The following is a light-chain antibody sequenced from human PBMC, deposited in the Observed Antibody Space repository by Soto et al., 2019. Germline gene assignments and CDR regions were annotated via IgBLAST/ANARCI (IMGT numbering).Light chain of an antibody. V-gene: IGLV2-8*02. Sequence: QSLLTQPASASRSPGQSVTISCHGTSSDVGRYKYVSWFQHHPGKAPKVMIYEVTKRPSGVPDRFSGSKSGNTASLTVSGLQAKDEADYYCCSYAGNSLVFGTGTKVTVL. CDR1: SSDVGRYKY. CDR3: CSYAGNSLV. J-gene: IGLJ1*01. CDR2: EVT.